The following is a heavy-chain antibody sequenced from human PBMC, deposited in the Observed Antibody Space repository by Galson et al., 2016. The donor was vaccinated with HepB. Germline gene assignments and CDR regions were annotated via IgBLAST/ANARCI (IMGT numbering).Heavy chain of an antibody. CDR1: GFTFNSYA. J-gene: IGHJ4*02. CDR2: ISFDGSNK. V-gene: IGHV3-30*04. D-gene: IGHD3-16*01. Sequence: SLRLSCAVSGFTFNSYAMHWVRQAPGKGLEWVAFISFDGSNKYYADSVKGPFTISRDNSKNTLYLQMNSLRPEDTAVYYCARPDVSGTYRSALDYWGQGTLVTVSS. CDR3: ARPDVSGTYRSALDY.